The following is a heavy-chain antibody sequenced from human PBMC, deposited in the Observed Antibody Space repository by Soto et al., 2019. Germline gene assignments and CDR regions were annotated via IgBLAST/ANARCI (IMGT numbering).Heavy chain of an antibody. V-gene: IGHV3-23*01. J-gene: IGHJ4*02. CDR1: GFTFSDSV. Sequence: EVQLLESGGGLVQPGESLRLSCAASGFTFSDSVMGWVRKAPGKGLEWVSSISASGYSTYYADSVKGRFTISRDTSKNTLYLQTNSLRAEDTAMYYCAKMGRDAYKPIDSWGQGSLVTVSS. D-gene: IGHD3-16*01. CDR3: AKMGRDAYKPIDS. CDR2: ISASGYST.